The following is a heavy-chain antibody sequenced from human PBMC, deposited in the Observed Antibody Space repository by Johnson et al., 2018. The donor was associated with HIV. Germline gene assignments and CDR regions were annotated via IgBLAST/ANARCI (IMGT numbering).Heavy chain of an antibody. CDR3: ARDRGGSGYSGYLGDAFDI. D-gene: IGHD5-12*01. CDR1: GFTFSSHA. CDR2: ISYDGSNK. V-gene: IGHV3-30-3*01. J-gene: IGHJ3*02. Sequence: QVQLVESEGGVVQPGGSLRLSCAASGFTFSSHAMHWVRQAPGKGLEWVAVISYDGSNKYYADSVKGRFTISRDNAKNSLYLQMNSLRAEDTAVYYCARDRGGSGYSGYLGDAFDIWGQGTMVTVSS.